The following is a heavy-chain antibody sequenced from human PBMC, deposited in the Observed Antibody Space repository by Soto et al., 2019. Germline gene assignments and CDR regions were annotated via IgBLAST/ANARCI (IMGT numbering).Heavy chain of an antibody. V-gene: IGHV1-69*08. CDR1: GGTFSSYT. D-gene: IGHD3-10*01. CDR3: ARDHGDGSGRVRLSPDYYYYMDV. CDR2: IIPILGIA. J-gene: IGHJ6*03. Sequence: QVQLVQSGAEVKKPGSSVKVSCKASGGTFSSYTISWVRQAPGQGLEWIGRIIPILGIANYAQKFQGRVTITADKSTSTAYMELSSLRSEDTAVYYCARDHGDGSGRVRLSPDYYYYMDVWGKGTTVTVSS.